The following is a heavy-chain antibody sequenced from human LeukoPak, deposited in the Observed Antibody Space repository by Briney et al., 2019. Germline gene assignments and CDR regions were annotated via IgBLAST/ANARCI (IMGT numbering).Heavy chain of an antibody. V-gene: IGHV3-30*19. D-gene: IGHD6-19*01. CDR3: ALIPVAGTRDAFDI. Sequence: PGGSLRLSCAASGFTFSNYGMHWVRQAPGKGLEWVAVISYDGSNKYYADSVKGRFTISRDNSKNTLYLQMNSLRAEDTAVYYCALIPVAGTRDAFDIWGQGTMVTVSS. J-gene: IGHJ3*02. CDR2: ISYDGSNK. CDR1: GFTFSNYG.